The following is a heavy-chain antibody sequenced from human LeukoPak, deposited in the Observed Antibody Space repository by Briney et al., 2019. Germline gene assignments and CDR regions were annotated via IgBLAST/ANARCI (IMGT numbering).Heavy chain of an antibody. CDR1: GGSISGYF. Sequence: SETLSLTCTVSGGSISGYFWNWIRQSPGKGLEWIGYISYSGTTIYNPSLKSRVTISVDTSKNQFSLSLTSVTAADTAVYYCAREIAAAGTFDYWGQGTLVTVSS. CDR2: ISYSGTT. D-gene: IGHD6-13*01. J-gene: IGHJ4*02. V-gene: IGHV4-59*01. CDR3: AREIAAAGTFDY.